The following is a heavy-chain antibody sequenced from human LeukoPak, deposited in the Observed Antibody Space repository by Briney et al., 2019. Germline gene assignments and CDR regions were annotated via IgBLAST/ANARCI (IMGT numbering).Heavy chain of an antibody. J-gene: IGHJ4*02. CDR3: ARSRSRPLLPPLPKSQYYFDY. Sequence: SETLSLTCTVSGGSISSYYWSWIRQPAGKGLEWIGRIYTSGSTNYNPSLKSRVTISVGTSKNQFSLKLSSVTAADTAVYYCARSRSRPLLPPLPKSQYYFDYWGQGTLVTVSS. CDR1: GGSISSYY. CDR2: IYTSGST. V-gene: IGHV4-4*07. D-gene: IGHD2-21*01.